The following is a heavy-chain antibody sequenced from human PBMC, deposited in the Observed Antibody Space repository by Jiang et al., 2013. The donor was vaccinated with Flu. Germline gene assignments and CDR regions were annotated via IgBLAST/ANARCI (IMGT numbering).Heavy chain of an antibody. CDR3: AKPQHSSGRSDAFDI. D-gene: IGHD6-19*01. CDR1: SSYA. V-gene: IGHV3-23*01. Sequence: SSYAMSWVRQAPGKGLEWVSAISGSGGSTYYADSVKGRFTISRDNSKNTLYLQMNSLRAEDTAVYYCAKPQHSSGRSDAFDIWGQGTMVTVSS. CDR2: ISGSGGST. J-gene: IGHJ3*02.